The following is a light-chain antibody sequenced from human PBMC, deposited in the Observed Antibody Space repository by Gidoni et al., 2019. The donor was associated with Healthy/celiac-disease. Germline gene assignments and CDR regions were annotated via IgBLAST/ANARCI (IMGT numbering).Light chain of an antibody. V-gene: IGKV2-28*01. CDR2: LGS. Sequence: DIVMTQSPLSLPLTPGESASISCRSSQSLLHSNGYNYLDWYLQKPGQSPQLLIYLGSNRASGVPDRFSGSGSGTDFTLKISRVEAEDVGVYYCMQALQTRAFGQGTKVEIK. CDR1: QSLLHSNGYNY. J-gene: IGKJ1*01. CDR3: MQALQTRA.